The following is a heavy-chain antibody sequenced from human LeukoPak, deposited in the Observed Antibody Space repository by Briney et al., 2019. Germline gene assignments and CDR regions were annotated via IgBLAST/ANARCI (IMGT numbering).Heavy chain of an antibody. J-gene: IGHJ6*03. CDR2: IRSKANSYAT. D-gene: IGHD1-26*01. V-gene: IGHV3-73*01. CDR1: GFTFSGSA. Sequence: GGSLRLSCAASGFTFSGSAMHWVRQASGKGLEWVGRIRSKANSYATAYAASVKGRFTISRDDSKNTAYLQMNGLKTEDTAVYYCTRLKVGATTSYYYYMDVWGKGTTVTVSS. CDR3: TRLKVGATTSYYYYMDV.